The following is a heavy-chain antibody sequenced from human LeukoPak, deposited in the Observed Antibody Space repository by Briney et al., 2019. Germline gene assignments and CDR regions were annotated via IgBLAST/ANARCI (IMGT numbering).Heavy chain of an antibody. J-gene: IGHJ4*02. CDR3: AREETIWSGYYSPWGSQPPDY. CDR1: GYTFTSYG. Sequence: ASVKVSCKASGYTFTSYGISWVRQAPGQGLEWMGWISAYNGNTNYAQKLQGRVTMTTDTSTSTAYMELRSLRSDDTAVYYCAREETIWSGYYSPWGSQPPDYWGQGTLVTVSS. CDR2: ISAYNGNT. V-gene: IGHV1-18*01. D-gene: IGHD3-3*01.